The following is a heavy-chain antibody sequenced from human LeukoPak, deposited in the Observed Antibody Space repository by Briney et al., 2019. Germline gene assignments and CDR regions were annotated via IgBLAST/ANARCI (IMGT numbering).Heavy chain of an antibody. CDR2: IYYSGST. Sequence: SETLSLTCIVSGGSISSGGYYWSWIRQHPGKGLEWIGYIYYSGSTYYNPSLKSRVIISVDTSKNQFSLKLSSVTAADTAVYYCARGPKYYYGSGSFYYFDYWGQGTLVTVSS. CDR3: ARGPKYYYGSGSFYYFDY. J-gene: IGHJ4*02. CDR1: GGSISSGGYY. V-gene: IGHV4-31*03. D-gene: IGHD3-10*01.